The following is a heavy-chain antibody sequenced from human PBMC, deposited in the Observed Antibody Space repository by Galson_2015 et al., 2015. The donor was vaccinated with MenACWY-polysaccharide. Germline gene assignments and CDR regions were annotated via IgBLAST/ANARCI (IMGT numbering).Heavy chain of an antibody. V-gene: IGHV3-23*01. CDR3: ARVRYSTGKYQFDY. D-gene: IGHD2-2*01. Sequence: SPRLSCAASGFTFSNYAMGWVRQAPGKGLEWVSTIGGSGSNTHYADSVKGRFTISRDNSKNTLSLQMNSLRAEDTAVYYCARVRYSTGKYQFDYWGQGTLVAVSS. CDR2: IGGSGSNT. J-gene: IGHJ4*02. CDR1: GFTFSNYA.